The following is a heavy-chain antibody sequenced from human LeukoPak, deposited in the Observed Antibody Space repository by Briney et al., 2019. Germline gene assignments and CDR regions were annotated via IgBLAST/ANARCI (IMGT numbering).Heavy chain of an antibody. J-gene: IGHJ4*02. V-gene: IGHV3-9*01. CDR3: AKAYCYDSSGPFDY. Sequence: ALRLSCAASGFTFDDYAMHWVRQAPGKGLEWVSGISWNSGSIGYADSVKGRFTISRDNAKNSLYLQMNSLRAEDTALYYCAKAYCYDSSGPFDYWGQGTLVTVSS. D-gene: IGHD3-22*01. CDR1: GFTFDDYA. CDR2: ISWNSGSI.